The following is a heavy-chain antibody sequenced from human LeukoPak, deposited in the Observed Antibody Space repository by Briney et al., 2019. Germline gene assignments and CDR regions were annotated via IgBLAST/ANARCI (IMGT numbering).Heavy chain of an antibody. V-gene: IGHV3-11*01. D-gene: IGHD3-3*01. CDR3: AKEGYDFWSGYYTYDWFDP. J-gene: IGHJ5*02. CDR2: ISSSGSTI. CDR1: GFTFSDYY. Sequence: GGSLRLSCAASGFTFSDYYMSWIRQAPGKGLEWVSYISSSGSTIYYADAVKGRFTISRDNAKNSLYLQMNSLRAEDTAVYYCAKEGYDFWSGYYTYDWFDPWGQGTLVTVSS.